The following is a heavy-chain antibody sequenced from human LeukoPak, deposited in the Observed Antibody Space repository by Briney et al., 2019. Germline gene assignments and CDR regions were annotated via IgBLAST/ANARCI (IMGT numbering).Heavy chain of an antibody. CDR3: ASDLWGVGPSLVGYYFDH. D-gene: IGHD1-26*01. Sequence: ASVKVSCKASGYTFTAYYMHWLRQAPGQGLEWMGWINPNSGGTNYAQNFQGRVTMTRDTSISIAYMELSRLRSDDTAVYYCASDLWGVGPSLVGYYFDHWGQGTLVTVSS. J-gene: IGHJ4*02. CDR1: GYTFTAYY. V-gene: IGHV1-2*02. CDR2: INPNSGGT.